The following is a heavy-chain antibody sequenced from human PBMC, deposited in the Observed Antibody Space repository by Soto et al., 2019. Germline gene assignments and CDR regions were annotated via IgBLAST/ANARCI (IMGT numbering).Heavy chain of an antibody. CDR3: AKDIEQRYFDWLLSPREFDY. CDR1: GFTFSSYA. V-gene: IGHV3-23*01. Sequence: EVQLLESGGGLVQPGGSLRLSCAASGFTFSSYAMSWVRQAPGKGLEWVSAISGSGGSTYYADSVKGRFTISRDNSKNTLYLQMNSLRAEETAVYYCAKDIEQRYFDWLLSPREFDYWGQGTLVTVSS. D-gene: IGHD3-9*01. J-gene: IGHJ4*02. CDR2: ISGSGGST.